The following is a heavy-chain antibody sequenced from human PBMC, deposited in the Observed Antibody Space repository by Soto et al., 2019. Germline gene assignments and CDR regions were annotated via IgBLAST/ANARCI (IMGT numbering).Heavy chain of an antibody. Sequence: PSETLSLTCAVYGGSFSGYYWSWIRQPPGKGLEWIGEINHSGSTNYNPSLKSRVTISVDTSKNQFSLKLSSVTAADTAVYYCARGQGGMARGVIITFDYWGQGTLVTVSS. CDR1: GGSFSGYY. V-gene: IGHV4-34*01. CDR2: INHSGST. D-gene: IGHD3-10*01. J-gene: IGHJ4*02. CDR3: ARGQGGMARGVIITFDY.